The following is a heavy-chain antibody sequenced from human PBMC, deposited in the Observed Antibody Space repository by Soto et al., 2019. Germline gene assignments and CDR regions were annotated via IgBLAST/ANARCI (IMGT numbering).Heavy chain of an antibody. Sequence: EVQLLESGGGLVQRGGSLRLSCAASGFTFSSYAVGWVRQAPGKGLEWVSVISGSGGSTYYVGSVKGRFITSRDNSQNTRFRQMNTLGAQDTAGHFCAKARTSTLGCVYDYFYSWGQATMVTVSS. D-gene: IGHD7-27*01. J-gene: IGHJ4*02. CDR1: GFTFSSYA. V-gene: IGHV3-23*01. CDR2: ISGSGGST. CDR3: AKARTSTLGCVYDYFYS.